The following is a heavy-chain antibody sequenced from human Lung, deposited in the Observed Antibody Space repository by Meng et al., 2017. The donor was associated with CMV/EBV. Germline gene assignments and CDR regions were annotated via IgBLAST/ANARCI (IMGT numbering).Heavy chain of an antibody. CDR3: ARGVAESLGWEMGY. Sequence: VEVVESGGGVVQAGGSLRISCAVSGFTLRRYWMHWVRQAPGKGLEWVSRIDSDGRDITYADSVRGRFTISRDDAKNTLYLQMNSLRVEDTAVYYCARGVAESLGWEMGYWGQGTLVTVSS. CDR2: IDSDGRDI. CDR1: GFTLRRYW. J-gene: IGHJ4*02. D-gene: IGHD1-26*01. V-gene: IGHV3-74*03.